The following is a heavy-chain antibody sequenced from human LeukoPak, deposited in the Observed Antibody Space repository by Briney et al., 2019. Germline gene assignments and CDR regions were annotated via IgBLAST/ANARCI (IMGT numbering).Heavy chain of an antibody. Sequence: GGSLRLSCAASGFTVSSNYMSWVRQAPGKGLEWVSVIYSGGSTYYADSVKGRFTISRDNSKNTLYLQMNSLRAEDTAVYYCAREKGAVAGYYYGMDVWGQGTTVTVSS. V-gene: IGHV3-53*01. D-gene: IGHD6-19*01. J-gene: IGHJ6*02. CDR1: GFTVSSNY. CDR2: IYSGGST. CDR3: AREKGAVAGYYYGMDV.